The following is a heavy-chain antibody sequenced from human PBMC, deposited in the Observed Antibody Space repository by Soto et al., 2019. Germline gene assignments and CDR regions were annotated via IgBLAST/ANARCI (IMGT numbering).Heavy chain of an antibody. D-gene: IGHD3-3*01. Sequence: QVTLKESGPVLVKPTEPLTLTCTVSGFSLSNARMGVSWIRQPPGKALEWLAHIFSNDEKSYSTSLKSKLTISKDTSKSQVVLTMTNMDPVDTATYHCARIRKENVYDFWRTQSGALDAFDIWGQGTMVTVSS. CDR3: ARIRKENVYDFWRTQSGALDAFDI. V-gene: IGHV2-26*01. J-gene: IGHJ3*02. CDR2: IFSNDEK. CDR1: GFSLSNARMG.